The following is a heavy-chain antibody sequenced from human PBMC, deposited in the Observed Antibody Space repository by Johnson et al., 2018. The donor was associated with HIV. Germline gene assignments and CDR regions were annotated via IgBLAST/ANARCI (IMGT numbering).Heavy chain of an antibody. CDR2: ISYDGSNK. Sequence: VQLVESGGGVVQPGRSLRLSCAASGFTFSSHAMHWVRQAPGKGLEWVAVISYDGSNKYYADSVKGRFTISRDNSKNTLYLQMNSLRAEDTAVYYCARGRSSTSPSGLGSGAFDVWGQGTMVTVAS. J-gene: IGHJ3*01. CDR3: ARGRSSTSPSGLGSGAFDV. D-gene: IGHD2-2*01. CDR1: GFTFSSHA. V-gene: IGHV3-30-3*01.